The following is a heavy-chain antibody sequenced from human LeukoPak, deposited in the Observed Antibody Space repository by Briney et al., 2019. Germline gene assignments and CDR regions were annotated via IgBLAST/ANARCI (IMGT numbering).Heavy chain of an antibody. CDR3: ARAESRYDSSGYYDAFDI. J-gene: IGHJ3*02. CDR1: GGSISSSSYY. V-gene: IGHV4-39*07. Sequence: SETLSLTCTVSGGSISSSSYYWGWIRQPPGKGLEWIGSIYYSGSTYYNPSLKSRVTISVDTSKNQFSLKLSSVTAADTAVYYCARAESRYDSSGYYDAFDIWGQGTMVTVSS. CDR2: IYYSGST. D-gene: IGHD3-22*01.